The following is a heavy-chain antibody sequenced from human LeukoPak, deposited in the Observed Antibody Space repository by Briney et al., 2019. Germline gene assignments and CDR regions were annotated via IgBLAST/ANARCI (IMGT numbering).Heavy chain of an antibody. Sequence: ASVKVSCKASGYTFTSYAMHWVRQAPGQRLEWMGWINAGNGNTKYSQKFQGRVTITRDTSASTAYMELSSLRSEDTAVYYCARGVDTAMVIDYWGQVTLVTVSS. V-gene: IGHV1-3*01. D-gene: IGHD5-18*01. CDR2: INAGNGNT. J-gene: IGHJ4*02. CDR3: ARGVDTAMVIDY. CDR1: GYTFTSYA.